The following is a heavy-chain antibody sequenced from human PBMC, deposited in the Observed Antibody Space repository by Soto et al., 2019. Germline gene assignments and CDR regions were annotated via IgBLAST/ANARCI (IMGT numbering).Heavy chain of an antibody. Sequence: SETLSLTCTVSGDFITNSLYYWVWIRQPPGKGLEWIGSFYYSGSTHYNPSLKSRVTMSVDTSKNQLSLMLNSVTAADTAVYYCASQHCSGGSCYFYFDYWGQGTLVTVSS. CDR3: ASQHCSGGSCYFYFDY. D-gene: IGHD2-15*01. CDR1: GDFITNSLYY. J-gene: IGHJ4*02. CDR2: FYYSGST. V-gene: IGHV4-39*01.